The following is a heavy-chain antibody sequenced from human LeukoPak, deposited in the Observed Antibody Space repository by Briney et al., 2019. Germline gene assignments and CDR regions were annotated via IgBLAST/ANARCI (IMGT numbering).Heavy chain of an antibody. D-gene: IGHD3-9*01. V-gene: IGHV4-4*02. Sequence: KPSGTLSLTCTVSGASISSTNWWTWVRQPPGKGLEWIGEIYHIGTANYNPSLKSRVTISVDKSKNQFSLRLTSVTAADTAVYYCATQNYDVLVDSEEAVDYWGQGTLIIVSS. J-gene: IGHJ4*02. CDR2: IYHIGTA. CDR3: ATQNYDVLVDSEEAVDY. CDR1: GASISSTNW.